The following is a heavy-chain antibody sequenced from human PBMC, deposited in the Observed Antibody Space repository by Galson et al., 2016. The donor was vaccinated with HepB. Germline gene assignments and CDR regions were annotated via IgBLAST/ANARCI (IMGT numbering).Heavy chain of an antibody. D-gene: IGHD3-10*01. CDR3: VMDAGSYSKITAGF. CDR2: IILIFGAT. Sequence: SVKVSCKASGGTFSNYFISWVRQAPGQGLEWMAGIILIFGATNYAQRFQGRVTLTADESTRTAYMELSSLRSEDTAIYYCVMDAGSYSKITAGFWGQGTLVTVSS. CDR1: GGTFSNYF. J-gene: IGHJ4*02. V-gene: IGHV1-69*13.